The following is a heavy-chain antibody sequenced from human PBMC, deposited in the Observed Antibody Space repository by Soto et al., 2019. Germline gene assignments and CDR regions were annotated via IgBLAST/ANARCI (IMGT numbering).Heavy chain of an antibody. CDR2: ISIDGSNT. J-gene: IGHJ6*02. V-gene: IGHV3-74*01. Sequence: EVQLVESGGGLVQPGGSLRLSCAASGFTFSGYWMHWVRQPPGKGLVWVSRISIDGSNTIYADSVKGRFTISRDNARNTLYLQMNSVRAEDTSVYYCTRANNYGIDVWGQGTTVTVSS. CDR3: TRANNYGIDV. CDR1: GFTFSGYW.